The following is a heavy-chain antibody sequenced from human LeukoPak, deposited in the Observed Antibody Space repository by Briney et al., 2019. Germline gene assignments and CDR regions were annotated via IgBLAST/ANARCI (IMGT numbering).Heavy chain of an antibody. J-gene: IGHJ6*03. V-gene: IGHV4-34*01. CDR3: AGDSSGYYYYYMDV. CDR2: INHSGST. CDR1: GGPFSGYY. Sequence: SETLSLTCAVYGGPFSGYYWSWIRQPPGKGLEWIGEINHSGSTNYNPSLKSRVTISVDTSKNQFSLKLSSVTAADTAVYYCAGDSSGYYYYYMDVWGKGTTVTVSS. D-gene: IGHD3-22*01.